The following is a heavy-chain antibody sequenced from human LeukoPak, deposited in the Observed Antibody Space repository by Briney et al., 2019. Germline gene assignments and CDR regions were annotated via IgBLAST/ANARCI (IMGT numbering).Heavy chain of an antibody. J-gene: IGHJ4*02. Sequence: ASVKVSCKASGYTFTGYYMHWVRQAPGQGLEWMGWINPNSGGTSYAQKFQGRVTMTRDTSISTAYMELSRLRSDDTAVYYCARAVEMATVTIDYWGQGTLVTVSS. CDR1: GYTFTGYY. D-gene: IGHD5-24*01. CDR2: INPNSGGT. CDR3: ARAVEMATVTIDY. V-gene: IGHV1-2*02.